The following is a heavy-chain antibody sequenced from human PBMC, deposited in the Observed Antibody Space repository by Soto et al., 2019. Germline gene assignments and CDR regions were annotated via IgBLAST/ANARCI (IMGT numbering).Heavy chain of an antibody. D-gene: IGHD1-1*01. V-gene: IGHV3-7*01. Sequence: EVQLVESGGGLVQPGGSLRLSCAASGFTFSSYWMSWVRQAPGKGLEWVANIQQDGSETYYVDSVKGRFTISRDNAKNAVYLHINSLRAEDTAVYYCARDKEGTSSTRFDYWGQGTLVTVSS. CDR2: IQQDGSET. CDR1: GFTFSSYW. J-gene: IGHJ4*02. CDR3: ARDKEGTSSTRFDY.